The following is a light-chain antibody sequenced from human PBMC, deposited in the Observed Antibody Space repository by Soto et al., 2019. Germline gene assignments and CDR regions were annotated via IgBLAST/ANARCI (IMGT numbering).Light chain of an antibody. J-gene: IGKJ2*01. CDR1: QSVSNN. V-gene: IGKV3-15*01. CDR2: DAS. Sequence: EIVMTQSPVTLSVSPGERATLSCRASQSVSNNLAWYQRKPGQAPRLLIYDASTRATGVPARFSGSGSGTDFTLTISSLQSEDFAVYYCQHYNYWPYTFGQGTKVDIK. CDR3: QHYNYWPYT.